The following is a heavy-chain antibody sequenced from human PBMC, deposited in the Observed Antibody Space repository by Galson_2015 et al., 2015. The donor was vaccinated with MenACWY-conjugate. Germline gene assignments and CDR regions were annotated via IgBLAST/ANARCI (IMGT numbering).Heavy chain of an antibody. CDR2: ISYDGSNK. Sequence: LRLSCAASGFTFSSYGMHWVRQAPGKGLEWVAVISYDGSNKYYADSVKGRFTTSRDNSKNTLYLQMNSLRAEDTAVYYCAKVPYADFWSGYSVEDWGQGTLVTVSS. J-gene: IGHJ4*02. D-gene: IGHD3-3*01. CDR3: AKVPYADFWSGYSVED. CDR1: GFTFSSYG. V-gene: IGHV3-30*18.